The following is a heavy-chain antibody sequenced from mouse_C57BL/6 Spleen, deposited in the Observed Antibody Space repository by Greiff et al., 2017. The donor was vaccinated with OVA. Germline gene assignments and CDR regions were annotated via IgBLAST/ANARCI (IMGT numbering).Heavy chain of an antibody. CDR1: GFTFSDYG. D-gene: IGHD2-4*01. CDR3: ARDDCDRAWFAY. Sequence: EVKLMESGGGLVKPGGSLKLSCAASGFTFSDYGMHWVRQAPEKGLEWVAYISSGSSTIYYADTEKGRFTIPRDNAKNTLFLQMTRLRSEDSAMYYCARDDCDRAWFAYWGQGTLVTVSA. CDR2: ISSGSSTI. J-gene: IGHJ3*01. V-gene: IGHV5-17*01.